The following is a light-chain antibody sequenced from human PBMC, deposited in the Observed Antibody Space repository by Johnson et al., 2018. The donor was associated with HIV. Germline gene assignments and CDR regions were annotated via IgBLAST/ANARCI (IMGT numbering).Light chain of an antibody. CDR3: GPWDSSLSAGRYV. Sequence: QSVLTQPPSVSAAPGQKVTISCSGSSSNIGNNYVSWYQQLPGTAPKLLIYENNKRPLGIPDRFSGSKSGTSATLGITGLQTGDEADFYCGPWDSSLSAGRYVFRTGTKVTVL. J-gene: IGLJ1*01. CDR1: SSNIGNNY. V-gene: IGLV1-51*02. CDR2: ENN.